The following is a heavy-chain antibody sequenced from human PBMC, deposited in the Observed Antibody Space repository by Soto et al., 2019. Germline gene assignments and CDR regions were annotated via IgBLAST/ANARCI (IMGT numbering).Heavy chain of an antibody. J-gene: IGHJ6*02. CDR2: IIAYNGNT. Sequence: QVQLVQSGAEVKKPGASVKVAFKDSVYTFTSYGISWVRHAPGQGLDWMGWIIAYNGNTNYAQKLQRRVTMTTDTSTSTAYMELRSLRSDDKAVDYCARGLTGTISYYYDSGMDVWGQGTTVTVSS. CDR3: ARGLTGTISYYYDSGMDV. D-gene: IGHD1-20*01. CDR1: VYTFTSYG. V-gene: IGHV1-18*04.